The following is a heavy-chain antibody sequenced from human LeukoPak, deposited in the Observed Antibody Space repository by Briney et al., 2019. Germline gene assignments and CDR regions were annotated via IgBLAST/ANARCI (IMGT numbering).Heavy chain of an antibody. CDR1: GFTFSSYA. CDR3: ARGPYYYYYMDV. V-gene: IGHV3-64*01. J-gene: IGHJ6*03. Sequence: GGSLRLSCAASGFTFSSYAMHWVRQAPGKGLEYVSAISSNGGSTYYANSVKGRFTISRDNSKNTLYLQMGSLRAEDMAVYYCARGPYYYYYMDVWGKGTTVTISS. CDR2: ISSNGGST.